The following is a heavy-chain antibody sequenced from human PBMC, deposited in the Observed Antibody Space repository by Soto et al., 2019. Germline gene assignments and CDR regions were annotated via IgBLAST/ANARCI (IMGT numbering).Heavy chain of an antibody. CDR2: IIPMFRTP. CDR1: GGTFKSYE. Sequence: QVQVVQSGAEVRKPGSSVKVSCKVSGGTFKSYEISWVRQAPGQGLEWVGGIIPMFRTPNYAQKFQGTVTXTXEXPTGTAEGELTSLRSEDTAIYDCATSTAPIVSTYGFGEAFTLWGQGTVVIVSS. D-gene: IGHD3-16*01. CDR3: ATSTAPIVSTYGFGEAFTL. J-gene: IGHJ3*01. V-gene: IGHV1-69*05.